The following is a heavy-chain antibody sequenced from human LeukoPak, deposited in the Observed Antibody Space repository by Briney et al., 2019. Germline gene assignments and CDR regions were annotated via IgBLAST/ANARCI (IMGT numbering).Heavy chain of an antibody. V-gene: IGHV1-18*04. CDR3: ARDHAAGWELPLNWFGP. CDR2: ISAYNGHT. Sequence: ASVKVSCKASGYTFTGYYMHWVRQAPGQGLEWMGWISAYNGHTNYAQKLQGRVTITTDTSTSTAYMELRSLRSDDTGVYYCARDHAAGWELPLNWFGPWGQGTLVTVSS. J-gene: IGHJ5*02. CDR1: GYTFTGYY. D-gene: IGHD1-26*01.